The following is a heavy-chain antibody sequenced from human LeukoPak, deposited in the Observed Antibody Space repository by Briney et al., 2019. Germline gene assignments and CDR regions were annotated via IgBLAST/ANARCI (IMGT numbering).Heavy chain of an antibody. CDR3: VRAQTYYYGSSRSGFDY. D-gene: IGHD3-22*01. J-gene: IGHJ4*02. V-gene: IGHV3-33*01. CDR2: IWFDGSNK. CDR1: GFTFRCYG. Sequence: GSPRLSCAGSGFTFRCYGMHWVRQAPGKGLELVAVIWFDGSNKYYADSVKGRFTISRDNSKNTLYLQMNSLRAEDTAVYYCVRAQTYYYGSSRSGFDYWGQGTLVTVSS.